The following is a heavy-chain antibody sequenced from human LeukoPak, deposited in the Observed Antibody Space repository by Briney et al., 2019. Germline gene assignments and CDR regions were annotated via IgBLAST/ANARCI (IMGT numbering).Heavy chain of an antibody. D-gene: IGHD6-6*01. CDR3: GRVGGRSKAAKGDAFDI. J-gene: IGHJ3*02. CDR2: ISSGSTYM. CDR1: GFTFRSYW. Sequence: GGSLRLSWAASGFTFRSYWMPWVRQAPGKGLEWVSSISSGSTYMYYADSVKGRFTISRDNAQNSMYLQMNSLRAEDTAVYYCGRVGGRSKAAKGDAFDIWGQGTMVTVSS. V-gene: IGHV3-21*01.